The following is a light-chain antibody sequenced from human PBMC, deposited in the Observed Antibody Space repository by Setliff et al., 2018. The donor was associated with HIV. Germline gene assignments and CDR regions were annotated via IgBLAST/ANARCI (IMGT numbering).Light chain of an antibody. CDR1: QDISKN. J-gene: IGKJ5*01. V-gene: IGKV1-9*01. CDR3: QQLNSYPIT. CDR2: TAS. Sequence: IQLTQSPLFLSAFVGDSVTITCRASQDISKNLAWYEQKPPKAPRLLVHTASALQGGVPSRLSGSGSGTEFTLTVSNLQPEDFATYYCQQLNSYPITFGQGTRLEIK.